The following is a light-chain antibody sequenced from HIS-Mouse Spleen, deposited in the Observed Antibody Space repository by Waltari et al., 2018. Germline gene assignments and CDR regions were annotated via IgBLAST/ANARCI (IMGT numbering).Light chain of an antibody. V-gene: IGKV1-5*03. CDR3: QQYNSYLT. CDR2: KAS. CDR1: QSISSW. J-gene: IGKJ4*01. Sequence: DIQMTQSPSTLSASVGNRVPITCPASQSISSWLAWYQQKPGKAPKLLIYKASSVESGVPSRFSGSGSGTEFTLTISSLQPDDFATYYCQQYNSYLTFGGGTKVEIK.